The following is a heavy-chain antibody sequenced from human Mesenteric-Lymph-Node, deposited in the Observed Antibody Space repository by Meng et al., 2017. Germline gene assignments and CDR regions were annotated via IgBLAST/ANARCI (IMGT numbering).Heavy chain of an antibody. CDR3: AKEAVTGIYYFDY. J-gene: IGHJ4*02. V-gene: IGHV3-23*01. D-gene: IGHD1-14*01. CDR2: ISDNGGGT. CDR1: GFTLSSYA. Sequence: VQLLESGGGWVQSGGSLRLSGAASGFTLSSYAMSWVRQAPGKGLEWVSTISDNGGGTYYADSVKGRFTISRDNSKNTLYLQMNSLRAEDTAVYFCAKEAVTGIYYFDYWGQGTLVTVSS.